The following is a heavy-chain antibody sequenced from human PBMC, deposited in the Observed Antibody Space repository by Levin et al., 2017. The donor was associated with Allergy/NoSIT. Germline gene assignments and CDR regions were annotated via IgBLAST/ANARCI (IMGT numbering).Heavy chain of an antibody. Sequence: SQTLSLTCTVSGGSINNYYWSWIRQPPGKGLQWLGHIYSIGSTNYNPSLKSRVTISVDTSKNQFSLKLRSVTAADTAVYYCARDRVIIGSTNYYYGMDGWGQGTTVTVSS. D-gene: IGHD1-7*01. CDR1: GGSINNYY. CDR3: ARDRVIIGSTNYYYGMDG. J-gene: IGHJ6*02. CDR2: IYSIGST. V-gene: IGHV4-59*01.